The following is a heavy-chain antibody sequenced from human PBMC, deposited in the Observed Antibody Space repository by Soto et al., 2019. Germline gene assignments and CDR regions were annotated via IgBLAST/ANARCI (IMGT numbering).Heavy chain of an antibody. Sequence: WETLSLTCTVSGDSISSYYLTWIRQSPGKGLEWIGYIYYSGSTNYNPSLKSRVTISVDTSKNQFSLKLTSLTAADMAVYYCASFMSTTGPAEYFQHWGQGTLVTVSS. J-gene: IGHJ1*01. CDR2: IYYSGST. CDR1: GDSISSYY. CDR3: ASFMSTTGPAEYFQH. D-gene: IGHD1-1*01. V-gene: IGHV4-59*01.